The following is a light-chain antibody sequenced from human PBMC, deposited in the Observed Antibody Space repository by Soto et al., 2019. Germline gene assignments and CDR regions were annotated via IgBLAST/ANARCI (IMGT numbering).Light chain of an antibody. CDR1: QSVSSN. CDR2: GAS. V-gene: IGKV3-15*01. Sequence: ELLSTQSPATLSVAPGERSTRSFRASQSVSSNLAWDQQKPGQDHRLLIYGASTRATGIPARFSGSGSGTEFTLTISSLQSEDFEVYYCQQYNNWPRTGGQGTPGDIK. J-gene: IGKJ1*01. CDR3: QQYNNWPRT.